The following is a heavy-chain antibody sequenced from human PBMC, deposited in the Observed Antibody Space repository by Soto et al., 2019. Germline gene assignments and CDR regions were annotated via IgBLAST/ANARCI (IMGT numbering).Heavy chain of an antibody. CDR2: IYYSGST. Sequence: QVQLQESGPGLVKPSQTLSLTCTVSGGSISSGGYYWSWIRQHPGKGLEWIGYIYYSGSTYYNPSLKSRVTISVDTSKNQCSLKLSSVTAADTAVYYCAREGWGGSYPGPLSYWGQGTLVTVSS. J-gene: IGHJ4*02. CDR1: GGSISSGGYY. D-gene: IGHD1-26*01. V-gene: IGHV4-31*03. CDR3: AREGWGGSYPGPLSY.